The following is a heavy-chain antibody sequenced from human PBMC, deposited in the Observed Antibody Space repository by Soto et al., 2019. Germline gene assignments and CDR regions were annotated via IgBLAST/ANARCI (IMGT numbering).Heavy chain of an antibody. D-gene: IGHD4-17*01. CDR3: ARAFPYGDYYFDY. CDR2: ISYGGGTT. V-gene: IGHV3-23*01. J-gene: IGHJ4*02. CDR1: EFTFSNYA. Sequence: GVSLRLSRAASEFTFSNYAMSWVRQAPGKGLEWVSAISYGGGTTYYADSVKGRFTISRDNAKNSLYLQMNSLRAEDTAVYYCARAFPYGDYYFDYWGQGTLVTVSS.